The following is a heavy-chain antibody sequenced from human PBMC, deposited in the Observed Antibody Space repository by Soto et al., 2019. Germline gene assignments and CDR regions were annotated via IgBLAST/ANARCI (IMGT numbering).Heavy chain of an antibody. CDR3: ARASAEGVLFDY. CDR2: INPSGGNT. D-gene: IGHD3-10*01. J-gene: IGHJ4*02. V-gene: IGHV1-46*03. CDR1: GYTFTGYY. Sequence: GASVKVSCKASGYTFTGYYMHWVRQAPGQGLEWMGLINPSGGNTSYAQKFQGRVTMTRDTSTSTVYMELSSLRSEDTAVYYCARASAEGVLFDYWGQGTLVTVSS.